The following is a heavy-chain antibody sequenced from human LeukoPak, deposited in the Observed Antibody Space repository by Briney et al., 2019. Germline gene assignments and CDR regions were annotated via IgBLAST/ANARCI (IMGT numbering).Heavy chain of an antibody. CDR1: GGSISSYY. CDR3: ARRVDMDYFDY. Sequence: SETLSLTCTVSGGSISSYYWSWIRQPPGKGLEWIGYIYYSGSTNYNPSLKSRVTISVDTSKNQFSLRLSSVTAADTAVYYCARRVDMDYFDYWGQGTLVTVSS. D-gene: IGHD3-9*01. V-gene: IGHV4-59*08. CDR2: IYYSGST. J-gene: IGHJ4*02.